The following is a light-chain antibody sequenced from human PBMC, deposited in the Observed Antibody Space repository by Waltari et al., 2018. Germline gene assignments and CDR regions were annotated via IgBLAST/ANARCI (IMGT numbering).Light chain of an antibody. J-gene: IGLJ2*01. V-gene: IGLV2-14*03. CDR2: DVS. CDR3: SSYTSSSTL. Sequence: QSALTQPASVSGSPGQSITISCTGTSSDVGGYNYVSWYQQHPGKAPKLMIYDVSNRPSWVSNRFSGSKAGNTASLTFSGLQAEDEADYYCSSYTSSSTLFGGGTKLTVL. CDR1: SSDVGGYNY.